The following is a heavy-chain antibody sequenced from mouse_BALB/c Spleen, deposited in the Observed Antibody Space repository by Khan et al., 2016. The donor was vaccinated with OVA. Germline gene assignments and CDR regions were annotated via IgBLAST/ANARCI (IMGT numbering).Heavy chain of an antibody. V-gene: IGHV3-1*02. Sequence: EVQLQESGPDLVKPSQSLSLTCTVTGYSITSGYRWHWIRQFPGNKLEWMGYIHYSGRTTYNPSLKSRFSIPRDPSKNQFFLQLKSMTTENAATVYCARSGDSTTATAVDGDYGGQGTTRTV. CDR1: GYSITSGYR. CDR3: ARSGDSTTATAVDGDY. D-gene: IGHD1-2*01. J-gene: IGHJ2*01. CDR2: IHYSGRT.